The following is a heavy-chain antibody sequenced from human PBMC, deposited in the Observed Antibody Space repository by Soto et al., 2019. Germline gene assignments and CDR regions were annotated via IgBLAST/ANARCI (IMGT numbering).Heavy chain of an antibody. Sequence: QVQLVESGGGVVQPGRSLRLSCAASGFTFSSYAMHWVRQAPGKGLEWVAVISYDGSNKYYADSVKGRFTISRDNSKNTLYLQMNSRRAEDTAVYYCAREGPVTIGYYYGMDVWGQGTTVTVSS. CDR1: GFTFSSYA. CDR2: ISYDGSNK. D-gene: IGHD4-4*01. J-gene: IGHJ6*02. CDR3: AREGPVTIGYYYGMDV. V-gene: IGHV3-30-3*01.